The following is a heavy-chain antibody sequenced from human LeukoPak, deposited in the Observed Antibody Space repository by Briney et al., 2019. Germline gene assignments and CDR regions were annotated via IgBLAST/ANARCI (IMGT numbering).Heavy chain of an antibody. D-gene: IGHD2-21*02. CDR3: ARDSLLCGVCYAFDI. CDR2: ISSSSSYI. V-gene: IGHV3-21*01. Sequence: GGSLRLSCAASGFTFSSYSMNWVRQAPGKGLEWVSSISSSSSYIYYADSVKGRFTISRDNAKNSLYLQMSSLRAEDTAVYYCARDSLLCGVCYAFDIWGQGTMVTVSS. J-gene: IGHJ3*02. CDR1: GFTFSSYS.